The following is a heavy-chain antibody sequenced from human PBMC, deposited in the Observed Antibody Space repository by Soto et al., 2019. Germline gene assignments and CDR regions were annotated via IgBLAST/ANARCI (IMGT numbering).Heavy chain of an antibody. CDR1: GFTFSNFE. CDR3: VREFVRDFHNWFDL. Sequence: PGGSLRLSCAASGFTFSNFEMNWVRQAPGKGLEWVSYISSGGNTMYYADSVKGRVTISRDNAKNSLYLEMNSLRAEDTAVYYCVREFVRDFHNWFDLWGQGTLVTVS. CDR2: ISSGGNTM. J-gene: IGHJ5*02. D-gene: IGHD2-21*02. V-gene: IGHV3-48*03.